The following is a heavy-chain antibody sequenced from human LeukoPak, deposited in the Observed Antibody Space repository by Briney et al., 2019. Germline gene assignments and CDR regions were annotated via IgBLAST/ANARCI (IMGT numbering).Heavy chain of an antibody. Sequence: SETLSLTCTVSGGSISSYYWSWIRQPAGKGLEWIGRIYTSGSTNYNPSLKSRVTMSVDTSKNQFSLKLSSVTAADTAVYYCAREGEFYYGSGITFDYWGQGTLVTVSS. CDR1: GGSISSYY. J-gene: IGHJ4*02. CDR3: AREGEFYYGSGITFDY. D-gene: IGHD3-10*01. CDR2: IYTSGST. V-gene: IGHV4-4*07.